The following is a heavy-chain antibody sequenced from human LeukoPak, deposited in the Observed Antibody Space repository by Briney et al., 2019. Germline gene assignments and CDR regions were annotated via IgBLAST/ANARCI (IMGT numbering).Heavy chain of an antibody. CDR3: ARVYGVEMATHWFDP. CDR2: IIPIFGTA. V-gene: IGHV1-69*13. J-gene: IGHJ5*02. D-gene: IGHD5-24*01. Sequence: GASVKVSCKASGGTFSSYAISWVRQAPGQGLEWMGGIIPIFGTANYAQKFQGRVTITADESTSTAYMELSSLRSEDTAVYYCARVYGVEMATHWFDPWGQGTLVTVSS. CDR1: GGTFSSYA.